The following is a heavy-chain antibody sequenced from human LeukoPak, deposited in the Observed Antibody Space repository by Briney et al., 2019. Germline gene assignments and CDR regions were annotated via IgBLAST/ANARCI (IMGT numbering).Heavy chain of an antibody. D-gene: IGHD3/OR15-3a*01. CDR2: IYYSGNT. J-gene: IGHJ4*02. CDR3: ARQTGSGLFILP. V-gene: IGHV4-39*01. CDR1: GVSISSSNSY. Sequence: SETLSLTCTVSGVSISSSNSYWSWIRQPPGKGLEWIGSIYYSGNTYYNASLKSQVSISIDTSKNQFSLRLTSVTAADTAVYYCARQTGSGLFILPGGQGTLVTVSS.